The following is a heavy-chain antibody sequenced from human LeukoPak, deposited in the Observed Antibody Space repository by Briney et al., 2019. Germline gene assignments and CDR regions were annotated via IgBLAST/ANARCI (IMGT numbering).Heavy chain of an antibody. CDR1: GHSFTGYY. Sequence: ASVKVSCKAPGHSFTGYYMHWVRQAPGQGLEWMGWIYPNSGGTNYAEKFQGRVTMTRDTSISTAYMELSRLRSDDTAVYYCAREAASGSYSYWGQGALVTVSS. J-gene: IGHJ4*02. V-gene: IGHV1-2*02. D-gene: IGHD1-26*01. CDR3: AREAASGSYSY. CDR2: IYPNSGGT.